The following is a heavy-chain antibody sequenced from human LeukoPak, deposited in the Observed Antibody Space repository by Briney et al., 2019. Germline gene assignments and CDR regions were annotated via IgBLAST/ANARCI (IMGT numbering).Heavy chain of an antibody. CDR3: ARAAPPVGDEDY. CDR2: ISYDGSNK. Sequence: PGRSLRLSCAASGFTFSSYAMHWVRQAPGKGLEWVAVISYDGSNKYYADSVKGRFTISRDNSKNTLYLQMNSLRAEDTAVYYCARAAPPVGDEDYWGQGTLVTVSS. CDR1: GFTFSSYA. V-gene: IGHV3-30*04. J-gene: IGHJ4*02. D-gene: IGHD1-26*01.